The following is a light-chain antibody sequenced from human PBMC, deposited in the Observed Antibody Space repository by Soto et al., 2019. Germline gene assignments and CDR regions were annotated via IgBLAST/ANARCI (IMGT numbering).Light chain of an antibody. J-gene: IGKJ4*01. V-gene: IGKV1-33*01. CDR2: DAS. CDR3: QQYNSMLS. Sequence: DIQMTQSPSSLYASVGARVTIACQSSHDVIRNLNWFQQKPGEAPKLLIYDASNLERGVPSRFSGSGSGTHFTFTISSLQPEDVATYYCQQYNSMLSFGGGT. CDR1: HDVIRN.